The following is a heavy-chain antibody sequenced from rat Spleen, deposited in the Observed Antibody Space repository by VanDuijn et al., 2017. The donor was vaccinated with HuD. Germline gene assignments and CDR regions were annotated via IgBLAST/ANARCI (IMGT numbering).Heavy chain of an antibody. CDR3: SRRYRMYIYDVMDA. J-gene: IGHJ4*01. CDR1: GFTFSDYY. D-gene: IGHD1-2*01. CDR2: ISYEGSST. Sequence: EVQLVESGGGLVQPGRSLKLSCAASGFTFSDYYMAWVRQAPKKGLEWVASISYEGSSTYYGDSVKGRITISRDNAKSTLYLLMNSLMSEDTATYYCSRRYRMYIYDVMDAWGQGASVPVSS. V-gene: IGHV5-22*01.